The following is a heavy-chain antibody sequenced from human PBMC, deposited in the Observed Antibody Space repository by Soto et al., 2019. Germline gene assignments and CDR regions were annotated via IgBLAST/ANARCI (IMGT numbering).Heavy chain of an antibody. J-gene: IGHJ4*02. V-gene: IGHV3-23*01. CDR3: SKDRSSTNCYAFDY. D-gene: IGHD2-2*01. CDR1: GFTLNKYA. CDR2: VSASGGSP. Sequence: EVQLLESGGGLVQHVVSLRISCVASGFTLNKYAMSWVRQAPGKGLEWVSAVSASGGSPYYADSVKCRFTISRDNSRNTLYLQMTSLRAQDTAVYYCSKDRSSTNCYAFDYWGQRTLVIVAS.